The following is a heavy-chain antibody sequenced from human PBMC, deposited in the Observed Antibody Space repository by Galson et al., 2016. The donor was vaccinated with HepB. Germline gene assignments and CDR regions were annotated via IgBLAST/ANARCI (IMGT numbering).Heavy chain of an antibody. Sequence: SLRLSCAASGFTFYRYSMSWVRQAPGKGLERVSVIGTRGDSTYYTDSVKGRFTISRDNPKNTLYLQMNSLRAEDTAVYYCARDGVEDGVQYDYWGQGTLVTVSS. CDR2: IGTRGDST. J-gene: IGHJ4*02. V-gene: IGHV3-23*01. CDR3: ARDGVEDGVQYDY. CDR1: GFTFYRYS. D-gene: IGHD3-10*01.